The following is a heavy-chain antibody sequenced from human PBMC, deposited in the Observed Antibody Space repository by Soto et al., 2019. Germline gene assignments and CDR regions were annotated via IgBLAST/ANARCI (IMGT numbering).Heavy chain of an antibody. D-gene: IGHD5-18*01. CDR1: GYTFTSYA. J-gene: IGHJ4*02. Sequence: ASVKVSCKASGYTFTSYAMHWVRQAPGQRLEWMGWINAGNGNTKYSQKFQGRVTITRDTSASTAYMELSSLRSEDTAVYCCARGLNGYLNYFDSWGQGTPVTVSS. CDR2: INAGNGNT. CDR3: ARGLNGYLNYFDS. V-gene: IGHV1-3*01.